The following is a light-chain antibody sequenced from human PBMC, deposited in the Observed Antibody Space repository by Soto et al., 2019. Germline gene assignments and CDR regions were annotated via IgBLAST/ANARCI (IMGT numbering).Light chain of an antibody. CDR2: ENN. Sequence: QSVLTQPPSVSGAPGQRVTISCTGSSSNIGAGYDVHWYQQLPGTAPKLLMFENNKRPSGVPDRFSGSKSGTSASLAITGFQAEDEAAYYCQSYDFSLSASVFGGGTKVTVL. J-gene: IGLJ2*01. CDR1: SSNIGAGYD. CDR3: QSYDFSLSASV. V-gene: IGLV1-40*01.